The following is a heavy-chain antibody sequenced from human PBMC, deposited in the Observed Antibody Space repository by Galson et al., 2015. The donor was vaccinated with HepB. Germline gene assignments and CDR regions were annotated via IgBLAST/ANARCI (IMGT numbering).Heavy chain of an antibody. D-gene: IGHD1-26*01. V-gene: IGHV1-3*01. J-gene: IGHJ5*02. CDR1: GYIFTDYA. Sequence: SVKVSCKASGYIFTDYAMHWVRQAPGQRLEWMGWINAGNGYTKSSQKFQGRVTITRDTSANTAYMELSSLTFEDTATYYCARDGLSGGYYVWLAPWGQGTLVTVSS. CDR3: ARDGLSGGYYVWLAP. CDR2: INAGNGYT.